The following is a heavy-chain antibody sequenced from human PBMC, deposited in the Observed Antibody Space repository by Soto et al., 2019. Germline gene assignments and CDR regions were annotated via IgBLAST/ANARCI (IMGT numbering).Heavy chain of an antibody. CDR1: GFSFSTYV. CDR3: AKAAVATSYYMDV. D-gene: IGHD5-12*01. J-gene: IGHJ6*03. V-gene: IGHV3-23*01. CDR2: ITTSGDYT. Sequence: PGGSLRLSCAASGFSFSTYVMRWVRQAPGKGLEWVSSITTSGDYTYYADSVKGRFTISRDNSKNTLYLQMINLRAEDTALYYCAKAAVATSYYMDVWGKGTTVTVSS.